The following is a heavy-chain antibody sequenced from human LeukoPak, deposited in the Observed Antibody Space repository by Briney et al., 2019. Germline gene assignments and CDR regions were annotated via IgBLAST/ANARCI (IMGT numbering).Heavy chain of an antibody. CDR3: AKSLEWELLGAFDI. D-gene: IGHD1-26*01. CDR2: ISWNSGSI. Sequence: GRSLRLSCAASGFTFDDYAMHWVRQAPGKGLEWVSGISWNSGSIGYADSVKGRFTISRDNAKNSLYLQMNSLRAEDTALYYCAKSLEWELLGAFDIWGQGTMVTVSS. V-gene: IGHV3-9*01. J-gene: IGHJ3*02. CDR1: GFTFDDYA.